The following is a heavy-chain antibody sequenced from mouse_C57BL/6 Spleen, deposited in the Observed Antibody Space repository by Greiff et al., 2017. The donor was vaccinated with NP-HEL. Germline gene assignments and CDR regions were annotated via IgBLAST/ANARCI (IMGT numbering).Heavy chain of an antibody. CDR2: ISSGGSYT. V-gene: IGHV5-6*01. CDR3: ARPKTGTSYFDV. Sequence: EVQVVESGGDLVKPGGSLKLSCAASGFTFSSYGMSWVRQTPDKRLEWVATISSGGSYTYYPDSVKGRFTISRDNAKNTLYLQMSSLKSEDTAMYYCARPKTGTSYFDVWGTGTTVTVSS. CDR1: GFTFSSYG. J-gene: IGHJ1*03. D-gene: IGHD4-1*01.